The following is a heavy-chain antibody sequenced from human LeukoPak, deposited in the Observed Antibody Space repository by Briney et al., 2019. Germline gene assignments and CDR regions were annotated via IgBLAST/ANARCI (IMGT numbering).Heavy chain of an antibody. CDR1: GFTFSSYA. CDR3: AKVYSSSWYVFDY. D-gene: IGHD6-13*01. Sequence: GGSLRLSCAASGFTFSSYAMSWVRQAPGKGLVWVSRINTDGSSTSYADSVRGRFTISRDNSKNTLYLQMNSLRAEDTAVYYCAKVYSSSWYVFDYWGQGTLVTVSS. J-gene: IGHJ4*02. CDR2: INTDGSST. V-gene: IGHV3-23*01.